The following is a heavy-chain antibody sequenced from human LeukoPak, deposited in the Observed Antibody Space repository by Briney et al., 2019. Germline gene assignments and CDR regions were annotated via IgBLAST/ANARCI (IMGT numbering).Heavy chain of an antibody. CDR3: ARERDLRGAYCMDV. V-gene: IGHV3-74*01. CDR2: ISSDGSNT. CDR1: GFTFRTYW. J-gene: IGHJ6*03. D-gene: IGHD5/OR15-5a*01. Sequence: GGSLRLSCAASGFTFRTYWMHWVRQAPGKGLVWVSRISSDGSNTIYPDAVKGRFTISRDNTNNIQYLQMNSLRGDDPAVYYCARERDLRGAYCMDVWGKGATVTVSS.